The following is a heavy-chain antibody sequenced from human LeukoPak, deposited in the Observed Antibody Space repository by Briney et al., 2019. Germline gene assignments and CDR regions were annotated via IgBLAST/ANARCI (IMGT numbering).Heavy chain of an antibody. CDR2: ISFDGSNK. D-gene: IGHD6-13*01. CDR1: GFTFSSYA. CDR3: ARGRTAAAGRVFDY. V-gene: IGHV3-30-3*01. J-gene: IGHJ4*02. Sequence: GGSLRLSCAASGFTFSSYAMHWVRQAPGKGLEWVAVISFDGSNKYYADSVKGRFTISRDNSKNTLYLQMNSLRAEDTAVYYCARGRTAAAGRVFDYWGQGTLVTVSS.